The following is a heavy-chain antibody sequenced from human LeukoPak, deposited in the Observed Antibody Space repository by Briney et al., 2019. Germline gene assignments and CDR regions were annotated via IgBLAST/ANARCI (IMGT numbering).Heavy chain of an antibody. CDR1: GGTFSSYA. J-gene: IGHJ4*02. V-gene: IGHV1-69*05. CDR2: LIPIFGTA. Sequence: SVKVSCKASGGTFSSYAISWVRQAPGQGLEWMGRLIPIFGTANYAQKFQGRVTITTDESTSTAYMELSSLRSEDTAVYYCARDLRSGSYYNPSPFDYWGQGTLVTVSS. D-gene: IGHD3-10*01. CDR3: ARDLRSGSYYNPSPFDY.